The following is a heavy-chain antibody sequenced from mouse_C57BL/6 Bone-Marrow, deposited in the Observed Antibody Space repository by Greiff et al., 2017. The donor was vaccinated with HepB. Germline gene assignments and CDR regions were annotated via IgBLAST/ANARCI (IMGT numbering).Heavy chain of an antibody. CDR1: GFTFSSYA. CDR3: TRDSTTVVGDY. J-gene: IGHJ2*01. Sequence: EVQLMESGEGLVKPGGSLKLSCAASGFTFSSYAMSWVRQTPEKRLEWVAYISSGGDYIYYADTVKGRFTISRDNARNTLYLQMSSLKSEDTAMYYCTRDSTTVVGDYWGQGTTLTVSS. V-gene: IGHV5-9-1*02. CDR2: ISSGGDYI. D-gene: IGHD1-1*01.